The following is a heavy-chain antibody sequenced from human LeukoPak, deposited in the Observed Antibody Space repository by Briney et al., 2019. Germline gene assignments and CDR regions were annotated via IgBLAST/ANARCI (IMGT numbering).Heavy chain of an antibody. V-gene: IGHV3-30-3*01. D-gene: IGHD4-17*01. CDR1: GSTFCSYA. CDR3: ARAKARMTTVTPIDY. J-gene: IGHJ4*02. CDR2: ISYDGSNK. Sequence: GGSLRLSCAASGSTFCSYAMHWVRQAPGKGLEWVAVISYDGSNKYYADSVKGRFTISRDNSKNTLYLQMNSLRAEDTAVYYCARAKARMTTVTPIDYWGQGTLVTVSS.